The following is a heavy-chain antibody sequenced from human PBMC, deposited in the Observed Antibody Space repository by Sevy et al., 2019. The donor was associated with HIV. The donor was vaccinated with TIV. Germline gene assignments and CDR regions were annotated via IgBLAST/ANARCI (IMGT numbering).Heavy chain of an antibody. V-gene: IGHV3-21*01. J-gene: IGHJ4*02. CDR2: ISSSSDYK. Sequence: GGSLRLSCAASGFTFSAYNMIWVRRAPGKGLEWVSSISSSSDYKYYADSMKGRFTISRDNAKNSLSLQMDRLRAEDTAVYYCARSIGEGPLRFLECLLPGDYWGQGTLVTVSS. CDR3: ARSIGEGPLRFLECLLPGDY. CDR1: GFTFSAYN. D-gene: IGHD3-3*01.